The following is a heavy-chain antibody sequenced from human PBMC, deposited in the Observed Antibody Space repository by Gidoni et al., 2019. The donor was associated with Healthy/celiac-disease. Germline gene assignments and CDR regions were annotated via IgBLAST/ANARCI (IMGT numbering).Heavy chain of an antibody. CDR3: AKLGYCSSTSCSISYYYYYGMDV. CDR1: GFTFSSYG. Sequence: QVQLVESGGGVVQPGRSLRLSCAASGFTFSSYGMHWVRQAPGKGLEWVAVISYDGSNKYYADSVKGRFTISRDNSKNTLYLQMNSLRAEDTAVYYCAKLGYCSSTSCSISYYYYYGMDVWGQGTTVTVSS. V-gene: IGHV3-30*18. D-gene: IGHD2-2*03. J-gene: IGHJ6*02. CDR2: ISYDGSNK.